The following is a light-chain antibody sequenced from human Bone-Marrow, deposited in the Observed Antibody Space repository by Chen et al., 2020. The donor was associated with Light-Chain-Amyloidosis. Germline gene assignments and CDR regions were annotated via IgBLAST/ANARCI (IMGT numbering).Light chain of an antibody. V-gene: IGLV3-25*03. CDR1: DLPTKY. CDR2: RDT. Sequence: SYELTQPPSVSVSPGQTARITCSGDDLPTKYAYWYQQKPGQAPLLVIHRDTARPSGISERFSGASSGTKATLTISGVQEEDEADYHCQSADSSGTYEVIFGGGTKLTVL. J-gene: IGLJ2*01. CDR3: QSADSSGTYEVI.